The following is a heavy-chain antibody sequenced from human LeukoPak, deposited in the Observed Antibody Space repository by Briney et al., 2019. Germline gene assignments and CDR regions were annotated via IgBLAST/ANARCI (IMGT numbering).Heavy chain of an antibody. CDR3: AIMHGYYDGSGYWVQ. V-gene: IGHV3-23*01. Sequence: GGSLRLSCAASGFTFGSYGMSWVRQAPGKGLEWVSFITPNADRTSYADSVEGRVTISRDNPRNTLYMQMNSLRDEDTALYYGAIMHGYYDGSGYWVQWGQGTLVTVSS. CDR2: ITPNADRT. J-gene: IGHJ1*01. CDR1: GFTFGSYG. D-gene: IGHD3-22*01.